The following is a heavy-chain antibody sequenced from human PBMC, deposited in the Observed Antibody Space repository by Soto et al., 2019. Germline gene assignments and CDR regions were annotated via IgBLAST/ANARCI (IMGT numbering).Heavy chain of an antibody. CDR2: ISKDGSDT. D-gene: IGHD6-19*01. CDR1: GFIFSDFG. CDR3: ASPREGQWLVFDH. Sequence: GGSLRLSCVVSGFIFSDFGMHWVRQSPGEVLAWVASISKDGSDTYYAESVKGRFTISRDDSKSTVFLQMNTLKVDDTAAYFCASPREGQWLVFDHWGQRTLVNVSS. J-gene: IGHJ4*02. V-gene: IGHV3-30*03.